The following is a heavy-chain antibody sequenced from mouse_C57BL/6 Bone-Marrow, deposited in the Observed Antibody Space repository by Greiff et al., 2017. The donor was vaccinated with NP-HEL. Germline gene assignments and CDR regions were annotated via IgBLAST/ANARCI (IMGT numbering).Heavy chain of an antibody. D-gene: IGHD2-5*01. CDR3: AAYYSNYDYAMDD. CDR2: ISNGGGST. J-gene: IGHJ4*01. Sequence: EVMLVESGGGLVQPGGSLKLSCAASGFTFSDYYMYWVRQTPEKRLEWVAYISNGGGSTYYPDTVKGRFTISRDNAKNTLYLQMSRLKSEDTAMYYCAAYYSNYDYAMDDWGQGTSVTVSS. CDR1: GFTFSDYY. V-gene: IGHV5-12*01.